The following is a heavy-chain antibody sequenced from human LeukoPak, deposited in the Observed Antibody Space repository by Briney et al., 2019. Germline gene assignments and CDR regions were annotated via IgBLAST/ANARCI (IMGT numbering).Heavy chain of an antibody. Sequence: SETLSLTCTVSGGSISSSSYYWGWIRQPPGKGLEWIGSIYYSGSTYYNPSLKSRVTISVDTSKNQFSLKLSSVTAADTAVYYCSVSLSSTRTNSPFDYWGQGTLVTVSS. CDR2: IYYSGST. D-gene: IGHD2-2*01. CDR3: SVSLSSTRTNSPFDY. J-gene: IGHJ4*02. CDR1: GGSISSSSYY. V-gene: IGHV4-39*01.